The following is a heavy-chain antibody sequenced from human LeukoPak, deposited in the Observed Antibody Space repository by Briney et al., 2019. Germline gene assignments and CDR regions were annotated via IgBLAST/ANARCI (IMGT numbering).Heavy chain of an antibody. V-gene: IGHV4-34*01. CDR1: GGSFSGYY. CDR2: INHSGST. CDR3: ARGMTTVTTSNWFDP. D-gene: IGHD4-17*01. J-gene: IGHJ5*02. Sequence: SETLSLTCAVYGGSFSGYYWSWIRQPPGKGLEWIGEINHSGSTNYNPSLKSRVTISVDTSKNQFSLKLSSVTAADTAVYYCARGMTTVTTSNWFDPWGQGTLVTVSS.